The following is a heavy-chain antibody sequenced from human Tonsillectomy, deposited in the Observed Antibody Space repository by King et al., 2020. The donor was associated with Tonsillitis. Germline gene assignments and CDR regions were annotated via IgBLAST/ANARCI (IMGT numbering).Heavy chain of an antibody. CDR2: IYSGGSST. Sequence: VKLVESGGGLVQPGGSLRLSCAASGFTFSNYAMTWVRQAPGKGLEWVSVIYSGGSSTYYADSVKGRFTISRDNSKNTMYLQMNSLRVEDTAVYYCSNMRQELRYYYHYGMDVWGQGTTVTVSS. V-gene: IGHV3-23*03. J-gene: IGHJ6*02. D-gene: IGHD1-26*01. CDR1: GFTFSNYA. CDR3: SNMRQELRYYYHYGMDV.